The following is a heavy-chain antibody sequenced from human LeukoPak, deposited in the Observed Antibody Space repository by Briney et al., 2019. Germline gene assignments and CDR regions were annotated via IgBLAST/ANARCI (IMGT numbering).Heavy chain of an antibody. D-gene: IGHD5-18*01. J-gene: IGHJ4*02. V-gene: IGHV1-18*01. CDR2: ISAYNGNT. Sequence: ASVKVSCKASGYTFTSYGISWVRQAPGQGLEWMGWISAYNGNTNYAQNLQGRVTMTTDTSTSTAYMDLRSLRSDDTAVYYCARVQRGYTYGNADYWGQGTLVTVSS. CDR3: ARVQRGYTYGNADY. CDR1: GYTFTSYG.